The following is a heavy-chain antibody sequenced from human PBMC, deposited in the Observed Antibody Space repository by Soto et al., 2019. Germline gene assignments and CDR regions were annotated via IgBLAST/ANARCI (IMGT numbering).Heavy chain of an antibody. D-gene: IGHD6-19*01. CDR3: ARESSDWYLGSDY. CDR1: GYTFISYS. V-gene: IGHV1-18*04. Sequence: QVPLVQSGAEVKKPGASVKVSCKASGYTFISYSISWVRQAPGQGLEWMGWINTYNGNTNYAQELQGRVTMTTDTSTSTAYMELRSLRSDDTAVYYCARESSDWYLGSDYWGQGTLVTVSS. J-gene: IGHJ4*02. CDR2: INTYNGNT.